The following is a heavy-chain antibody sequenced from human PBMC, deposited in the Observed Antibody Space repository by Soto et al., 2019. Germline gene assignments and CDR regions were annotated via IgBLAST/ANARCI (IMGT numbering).Heavy chain of an antibody. J-gene: IGHJ4*02. Sequence: PXETLRLTCTVSGCSISSGDYYWSWIRQPPGKGLEWIGYIYYSGSTYYNPSLKSRVTISVDTSKNQFSLKLNSVTAADTAVYYCARERITMVRGIDYWGQGHLVTVSS. CDR2: IYYSGST. CDR3: ARERITMVRGIDY. D-gene: IGHD3-10*01. V-gene: IGHV4-30-4*01. CDR1: GCSISSGDYY.